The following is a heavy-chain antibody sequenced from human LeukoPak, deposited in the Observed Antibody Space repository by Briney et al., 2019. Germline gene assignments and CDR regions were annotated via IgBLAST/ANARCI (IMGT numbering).Heavy chain of an antibody. CDR2: LYSGGTT. V-gene: IGHV3-66*01. CDR3: ARDDYYDVSGLDY. D-gene: IGHD3-22*01. CDR1: GFTFSSYS. J-gene: IGHJ4*02. Sequence: GGSLRLSCAASGFTFSSYSMNWVRQAPGKGLEWLSVLYSGGTTDYADSVKGRFTISRDNSKNTLFLQMNSLRVEDTAVYYCARDDYYDVSGLDYWGQGTLVTVSS.